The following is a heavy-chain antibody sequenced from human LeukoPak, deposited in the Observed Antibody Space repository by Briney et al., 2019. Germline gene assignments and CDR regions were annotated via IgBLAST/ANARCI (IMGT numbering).Heavy chain of an antibody. CDR2: FDPEDGET. Sequence: ASVKVSCKVSGYTLTELSMHWVRQAPGKGLEWMGGFDPEDGETIYAQKFQGRVTMTEDTSTDTAYMGLSSLRSEDTAVYYCATDLTGELTSDAFDIWGQGTMVTVSS. CDR1: GYTLTELS. D-gene: IGHD7-27*01. J-gene: IGHJ3*02. V-gene: IGHV1-24*01. CDR3: ATDLTGELTSDAFDI.